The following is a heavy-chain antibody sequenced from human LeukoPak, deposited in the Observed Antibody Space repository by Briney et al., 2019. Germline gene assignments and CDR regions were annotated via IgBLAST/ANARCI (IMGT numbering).Heavy chain of an antibody. J-gene: IGHJ4*02. CDR1: GFTFSSYS. V-gene: IGHV3-21*04. D-gene: IGHD1-26*01. Sequence: GGSLRLSCAASGFTFSSYSMNWVRQAPGKGLEWLSSISTTSTYIYYADSVKGRFTISRDNSKNTLYLQMNSLRAEDTAVYYCAKDHGNWGQGTLVTVSS. CDR3: AKDHGN. CDR2: ISTTSTYI.